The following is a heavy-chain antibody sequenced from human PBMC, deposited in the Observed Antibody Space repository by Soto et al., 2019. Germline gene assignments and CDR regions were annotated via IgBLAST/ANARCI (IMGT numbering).Heavy chain of an antibody. V-gene: IGHV3-23*01. Sequence: GGSLRLSWAASGFTFSSYAMIWVRQAPGKGLEWVSAISGSGGSTYYADSVKGRFTISRDNSKNTLYLQMNSLRAEDTAVYYCARDGTTLKNGDYPKLGSDFDYWGQGTLVTVSS. CDR3: ARDGTTLKNGDYPKLGSDFDY. CDR1: GFTFSSYA. D-gene: IGHD4-17*01. J-gene: IGHJ4*02. CDR2: ISGSGGST.